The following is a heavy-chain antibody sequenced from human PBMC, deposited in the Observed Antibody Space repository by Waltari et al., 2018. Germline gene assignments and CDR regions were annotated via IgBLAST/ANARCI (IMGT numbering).Heavy chain of an antibody. D-gene: IGHD2-21*01. CDR1: GYTFTDYD. Sequence: QVQLVQSGAEVTKPGASLKVSCKASGYTFTDYDINWVRLGTGQGLEWRGWMNPDNGSTSVAEKCQGRMAMTRDNSTSTADVELGGLNSDETAVYFGATSIAPPEDDIYHGLDVWGQGTTVTVS. CDR3: ATSIAPPEDDIYHGLDV. J-gene: IGHJ6*02. CDR2: MNPDNGST. V-gene: IGHV1-8*01.